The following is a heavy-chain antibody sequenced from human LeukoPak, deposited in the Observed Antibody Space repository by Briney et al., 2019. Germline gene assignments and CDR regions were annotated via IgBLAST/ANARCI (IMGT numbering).Heavy chain of an antibody. J-gene: IGHJ4*02. D-gene: IGHD6-19*01. V-gene: IGHV3-23*01. CDR3: AKRGSGITVAADY. CDR1: GFTVSSNY. CDR2: ISGSGTST. Sequence: GGSLRLSCAASGFTVSSNYMSWVRQAPGKGLEWVSGISGSGTSTYYADSVKGRFTISRDNSKNTLYLQMNSLRADDTAVYYCAKRGSGITVAADYWGQGTLVTVSS.